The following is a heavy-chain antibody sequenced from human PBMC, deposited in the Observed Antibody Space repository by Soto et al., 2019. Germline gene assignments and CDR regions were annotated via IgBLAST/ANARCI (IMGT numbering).Heavy chain of an antibody. CDR1: GFTFSSYT. CDR2: ISESGAST. Sequence: EVHLLESGGGLVQPGGSLRLSCVASGFTFSSYTMYWVRQVPGKGLEWVSDISESGASTHYADSVKGRFNISRDDPKSTLYLQMHTLRGDDTAVYYCAKAQYTGISKTLDYWGQGTLVTVST. CDR3: AKAQYTGISKTLDY. V-gene: IGHV3-23*01. J-gene: IGHJ4*02. D-gene: IGHD1-26*01.